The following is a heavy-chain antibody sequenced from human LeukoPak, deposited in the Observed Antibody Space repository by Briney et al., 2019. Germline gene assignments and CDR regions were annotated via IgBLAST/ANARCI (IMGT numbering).Heavy chain of an antibody. CDR3: ARDAGLRLD. Sequence: SETLSLTCTVSGGSISSYYWSWIRQPPGKGLEWIGYIYYSGSTNYNPSLKSRVTISVDTSKNQFSLKLSSVTAADAPVYYCARDAGLRLDGGQETLVTVSS. D-gene: IGHD5-12*01. CDR2: IYYSGST. J-gene: IGHJ4*02. CDR1: GGSISSYY. V-gene: IGHV4-59*01.